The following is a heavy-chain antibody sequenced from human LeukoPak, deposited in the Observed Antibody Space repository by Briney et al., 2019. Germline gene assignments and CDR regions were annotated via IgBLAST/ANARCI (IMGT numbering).Heavy chain of an antibody. J-gene: IGHJ6*03. CDR2: ISSSSSTI. V-gene: IGHV3-48*04. CDR3: ARDLQDSFYYYMDV. CDR1: GFTFSSYS. Sequence: GGSLRLSCAASGFTFSSYSMNWVRQAPGKGLEWVSYISSSSSTIYYADSVKGRFTISRDNAMNSVSLQMNSLRADDTAVYYCARDLQDSFYYYMDVWGKGTTVTVSS.